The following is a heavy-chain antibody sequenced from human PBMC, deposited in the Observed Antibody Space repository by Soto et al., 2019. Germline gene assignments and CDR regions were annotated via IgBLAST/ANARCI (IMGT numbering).Heavy chain of an antibody. CDR1: GFTFSSYS. CDR2: ISSSSSYI. J-gene: IGHJ4*02. CDR3: AKLAVDTAMVTSGY. V-gene: IGHV3-21*01. Sequence: GGSLRLSCAASGFTFSSYSMNWVRQAPGKGLEWVSSISSSSSYIYYADSVKGRFTISRDNSKNTLYLQMNSLRAEDTAVYYCAKLAVDTAMVTSGYWGQGTLVTVSS. D-gene: IGHD5-18*01.